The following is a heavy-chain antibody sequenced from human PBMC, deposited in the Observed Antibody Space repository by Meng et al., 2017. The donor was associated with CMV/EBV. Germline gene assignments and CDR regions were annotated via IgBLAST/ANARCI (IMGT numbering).Heavy chain of an antibody. D-gene: IGHD2-2*01. CDR1: GFTLSSNW. CDR2: ISNDGSST. Sequence: GESLKISCAASGFTLSSNWTHWVRQAPGKGLVWVSRISNDGSSTSYADSVKGRFIISRDIAKNTLYLQMHSLRAEDTAVYYCVRNGYCTSATCYGAFDIWGQGTMVTVSS. CDR3: VRNGYCTSATCYGAFDI. V-gene: IGHV3-74*01. J-gene: IGHJ3*02.